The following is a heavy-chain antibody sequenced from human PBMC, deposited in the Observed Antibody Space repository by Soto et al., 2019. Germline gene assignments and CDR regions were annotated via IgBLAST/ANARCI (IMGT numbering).Heavy chain of an antibody. V-gene: IGHV1-3*01. J-gene: IGHJ2*01. CDR1: GYTFTSYA. CDR2: INAGNGNT. CDR3: ARVWRRDPQNWYFDL. Sequence: GASVKVACKASGYTFTSYAMHWVRQAPGQRLEWMGWINAGNGNTKYSQKFQGRVTITRDTSASTAYMELSSLRSEDTAVYYCARVWRRDPQNWYFDLWGRGTLVTVSS. D-gene: IGHD3-10*01.